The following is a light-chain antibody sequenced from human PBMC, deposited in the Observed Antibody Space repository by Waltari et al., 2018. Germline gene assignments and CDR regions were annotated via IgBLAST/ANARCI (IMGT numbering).Light chain of an antibody. CDR2: DVS. Sequence: QSALTQPASVSGSPGQSITISCTGTRSDIGTHNYFSCDQQRPGKAPDLIIFDVSNRPSGVSIRFSGSKSGNTASLTISGLQAEDEADYYCNSYTNSGTYVFGSGTKVTVL. J-gene: IGLJ1*01. CDR1: RSDIGTHNY. V-gene: IGLV2-14*03. CDR3: NSYTNSGTYV.